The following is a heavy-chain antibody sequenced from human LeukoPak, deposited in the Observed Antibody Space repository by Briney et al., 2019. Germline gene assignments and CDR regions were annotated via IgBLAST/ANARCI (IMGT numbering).Heavy chain of an antibody. CDR1: GFTFSSYA. J-gene: IGHJ4*02. CDR2: IPGTGEST. D-gene: IGHD6-13*01. CDR3: AKYLGSSWFMGY. Sequence: GGSLRLSCAASGFTFSSYAMSWVRQAPGKGLEWVSGIPGTGESTYYTDSVKGRLTISRDNSNNTLYLQMNNLRAEDTAVYYCAKYLGSSWFMGYWGQGTLVTVSS. V-gene: IGHV3-23*01.